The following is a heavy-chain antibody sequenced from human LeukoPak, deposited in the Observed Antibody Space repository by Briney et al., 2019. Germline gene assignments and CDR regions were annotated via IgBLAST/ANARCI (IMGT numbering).Heavy chain of an antibody. D-gene: IGHD2-21*01. Sequence: GESLKISCKGSGYRFTSSWIGWVRQMPGKGLEWMGIIYPGDSDTRYSPSFQGQVTISADRSISTAYPQWSSLKASDTAMYYCARVITAGDWRGFDYWGQGTLVTVSS. J-gene: IGHJ4*02. V-gene: IGHV5-51*01. CDR1: GYRFTSSW. CDR3: ARVITAGDWRGFDY. CDR2: IYPGDSDT.